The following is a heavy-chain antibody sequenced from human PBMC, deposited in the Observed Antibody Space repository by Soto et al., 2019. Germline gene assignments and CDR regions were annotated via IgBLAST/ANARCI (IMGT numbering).Heavy chain of an antibody. J-gene: IGHJ4*02. CDR1: GGSISSGDYC. CDR2: IPYSGST. CDR3: ARLIHCKTTSCSFDY. D-gene: IGHD2-2*01. Sequence: PSETLSLTCTVSGGSISSGDYCWSWVRQPPGKGLEWIGYIPYSGSTYHNPSLKSRVTISVDTSKNQFSLKLSSVTAADTAVFYFARLIHCKTTSCSFDYWGQGTLVTVSS. V-gene: IGHV4-30-4*01.